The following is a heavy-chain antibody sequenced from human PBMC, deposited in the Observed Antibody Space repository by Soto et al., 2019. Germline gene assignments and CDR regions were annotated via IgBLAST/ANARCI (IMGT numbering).Heavy chain of an antibody. Sequence: QVQLVQSGAEVKKPGASVKVSCKASGFTFASNDINWVRQAPGQGLQWMGWMNANVDATDSPQEFKGRVSMTWNDSISTAYLELHNLKSDDTVVYYCAREVVVGGSLWLDPWGQGSLVTVSS. D-gene: IGHD2-15*01. V-gene: IGHV1-8*01. CDR1: GFTFASND. CDR2: MNANVDAT. J-gene: IGHJ5*02. CDR3: AREVVVGGSLWLDP.